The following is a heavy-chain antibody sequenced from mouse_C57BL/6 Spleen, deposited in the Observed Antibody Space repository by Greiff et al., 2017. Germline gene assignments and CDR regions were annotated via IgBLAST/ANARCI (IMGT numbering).Heavy chain of an antibody. CDR1: GYTFTSYW. Sequence: VQLQQPGAELVMPGASVKLSCKASGYTFTSYWMHWVKQRPGQGLEWIGEIDPSDSYTNYNQKFKGKSTLTVDKSSSTAYMQLSSLTSEDSAVYYCARSHGSSDWYFDVWGTGTTVTVSS. CDR2: IDPSDSYT. J-gene: IGHJ1*03. CDR3: ARSHGSSDWYFDV. V-gene: IGHV1-69*01. D-gene: IGHD1-1*01.